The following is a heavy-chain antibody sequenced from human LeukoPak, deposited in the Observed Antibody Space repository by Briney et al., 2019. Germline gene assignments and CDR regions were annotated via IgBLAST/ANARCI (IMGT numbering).Heavy chain of an antibody. D-gene: IGHD4-17*01. J-gene: IGHJ4*02. V-gene: IGHV3-30-3*01. Sequence: GGSLRLSCAASGFTFSSYAMHWVRQAPGKGLEWVAVISYDGSNKYYADSVKGRFTISRDNAKNSLYLQMNSLRGEDTAVYYCARAYGDVGFWGQGTLVTVSS. CDR2: ISYDGSNK. CDR3: ARAYGDVGF. CDR1: GFTFSSYA.